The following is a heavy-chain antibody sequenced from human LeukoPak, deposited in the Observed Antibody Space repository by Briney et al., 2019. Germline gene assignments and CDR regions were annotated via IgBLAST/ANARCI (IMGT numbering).Heavy chain of an antibody. J-gene: IGHJ6*02. CDR3: AREDRITIFGVVITPDYYYGMDV. CDR1: GYTFTSYA. D-gene: IGHD3-3*01. Sequence: GASVKVSCKASGYTFTSYAMHWVRQAPGQRLEWMGWINAGNGNTKYSQKFQGRVTITRDTSASTVYMELSSLRSEDTAVYYCAREDRITIFGVVITPDYYYGMDVWGQGTTVTVSS. CDR2: INAGNGNT. V-gene: IGHV1-3*01.